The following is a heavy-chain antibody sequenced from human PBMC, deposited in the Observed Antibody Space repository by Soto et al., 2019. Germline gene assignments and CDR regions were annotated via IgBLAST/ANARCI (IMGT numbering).Heavy chain of an antibody. CDR2: IIPIFGTA. Sequence: QVQLVQSGAEVKKPGSSVKVSCKASGGTFSSYAISWVRQAPGQGLEWMGGIIPIFGTANYAQKFQGRVTITADESTSTAYKELSSLRSEDTAVYYCARDRGPDEDGGNPLLEGDYYYGMDVWGQGTTVTVYS. D-gene: IGHD2-15*01. J-gene: IGHJ6*02. CDR1: GGTFSSYA. CDR3: ARDRGPDEDGGNPLLEGDYYYGMDV. V-gene: IGHV1-69*01.